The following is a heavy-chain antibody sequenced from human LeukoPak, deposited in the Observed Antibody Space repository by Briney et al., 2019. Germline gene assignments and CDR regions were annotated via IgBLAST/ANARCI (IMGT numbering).Heavy chain of an antibody. J-gene: IGHJ4*02. CDR3: VRDKDFWSGYSIPYY. Sequence: PGGSLRLSCAASGFTFDNYNMIWVRQAPGKGREWVSAISSSSSYIHYAGSVRGRFTIYRDNAKNSLYMQMNSLRNEDTDVYYCVRDKDFWSGYSIPYYWGQGTLVTVSS. CDR2: ISSSSSYI. CDR1: GFTFDNYN. D-gene: IGHD3-3*01. V-gene: IGHV3-21*01.